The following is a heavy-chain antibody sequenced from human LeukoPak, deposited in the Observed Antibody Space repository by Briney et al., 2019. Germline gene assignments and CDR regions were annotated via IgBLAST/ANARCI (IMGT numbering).Heavy chain of an antibody. Sequence: PSETLSLTCTVSGGSISSSGYYWGWIRQPPGKGLEWIGSIYYSGSTYYNPSLKSRVTISVDTSKNQFSLKLSSVTAADTAVYYCARQRITGTTCWFDPWGQGTLVTVSS. D-gene: IGHD1-7*01. J-gene: IGHJ5*02. CDR2: IYYSGST. CDR1: GGSISSSGYY. CDR3: ARQRITGTTCWFDP. V-gene: IGHV4-39*01.